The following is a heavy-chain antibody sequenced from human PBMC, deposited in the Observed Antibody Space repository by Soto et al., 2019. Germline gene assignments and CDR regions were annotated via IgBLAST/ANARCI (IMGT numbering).Heavy chain of an antibody. CDR3: ATPVVVPRSYYFDY. Sequence: GWSLRLSCASSVFTFSSYAMSWVRQAPGKGLEWVSAISGSGGSTYYADSVKGRFTISRDNSKNTLYLQMNSLRAEDTAVYYCATPVVVPRSYYFDYWGQGTLVTVSS. CDR2: ISGSGGST. D-gene: IGHD2-15*01. V-gene: IGHV3-23*01. J-gene: IGHJ4*02. CDR1: VFTFSSYA.